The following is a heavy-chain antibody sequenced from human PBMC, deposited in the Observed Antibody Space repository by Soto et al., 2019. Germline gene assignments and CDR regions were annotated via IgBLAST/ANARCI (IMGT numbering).Heavy chain of an antibody. D-gene: IGHD3-3*01. V-gene: IGHV3-23*01. CDR3: AKNRVPGTILSRFAP. J-gene: IGHJ5*02. CDR1: GFTFSSYA. Sequence: GGSLRLSCAASGFTFSSYAMSWVRQAPGKGLEWVSAISGSGGSTYYADSVKGRFTISRDNSKNTLYLQMNSLRAEDTAVYYYAKNRVPGTILSRFAPWGQETLFTVSS. CDR2: ISGSGGST.